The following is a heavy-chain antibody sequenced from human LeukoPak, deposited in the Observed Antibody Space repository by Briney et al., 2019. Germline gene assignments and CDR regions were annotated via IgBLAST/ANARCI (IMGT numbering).Heavy chain of an antibody. J-gene: IGHJ4*02. V-gene: IGHV1-18*01. CDR1: GYAFTSYG. CDR2: ISAYNGNT. CDR3: AKGHGDSSGYYYFDS. Sequence: ASVKVSCKASGYAFTSYGISWVRQAPGQGLEWMGWISAYNGNTNYAQKLQGRVTMTTDTSTSTAYMELRSLRSDDTAVYYCAKGHGDSSGYYYFDSWGQGTLVTVSS. D-gene: IGHD3-22*01.